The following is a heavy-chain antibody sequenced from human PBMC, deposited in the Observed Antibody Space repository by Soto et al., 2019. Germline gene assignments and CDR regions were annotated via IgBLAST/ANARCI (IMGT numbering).Heavy chain of an antibody. CDR2: IWYDGSNK. CDR3: ARNWDTARAFAY. V-gene: IGHV3-33*01. J-gene: IGHJ4*02. CDR1: GFTFSSYG. Sequence: QVQLVESGGGVVQPGRSLRLSCAASGFTFSSYGMHWVRQAPGKGLEWVAVIWYDGSNKYYADSVKGRFTISRDNSKNPLYMQMNGLRAEDTAVYCCARNWDTARAFAYWGPGTLVTVSS. D-gene: IGHD5-18*01.